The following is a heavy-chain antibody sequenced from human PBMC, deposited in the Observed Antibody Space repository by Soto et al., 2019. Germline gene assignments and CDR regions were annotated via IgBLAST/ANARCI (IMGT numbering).Heavy chain of an antibody. CDR1: GGTFSSYA. J-gene: IGHJ5*02. CDR3: ARSDYYDSSGWGDWFDP. D-gene: IGHD3-22*01. Sequence: QVQLVQSGAEVKKPGYSVKVSCKASGGTFSSYAISWVRQAPGQGLEWMGGIIPIFGTANYAHKFQGRVTITADESTSTAYMELSSLRSEDTAVYYCARSDYYDSSGWGDWFDPWGQGTLVTVSS. V-gene: IGHV1-69*12. CDR2: IIPIFGTA.